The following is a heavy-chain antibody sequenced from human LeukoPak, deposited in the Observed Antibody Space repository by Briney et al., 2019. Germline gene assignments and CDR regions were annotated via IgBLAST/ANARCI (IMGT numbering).Heavy chain of an antibody. D-gene: IGHD6-19*01. J-gene: IGHJ4*02. Sequence: PSETLSLTCTVSGYSISGGYYWGWIRQPPGKGLEWIGTIFQSVSTYYNPSLKSRVTTSVDTSKNQFSLKLSSVTAADTAVYHCARNNSNGFDFWSQGTLVTVSS. CDR1: GYSISGGYY. CDR3: ARNNSNGFDF. CDR2: IFQSVST. V-gene: IGHV4-38-2*02.